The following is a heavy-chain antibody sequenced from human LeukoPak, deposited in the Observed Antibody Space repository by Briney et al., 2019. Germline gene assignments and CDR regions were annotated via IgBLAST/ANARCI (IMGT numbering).Heavy chain of an antibody. V-gene: IGHV1-18*01. CDR2: ISAYNGNT. CDR1: GYTFTSYG. J-gene: IGHJ3*02. CDR3: AKDKRVERPHDAFDI. D-gene: IGHD1-1*01. Sequence: ASVKVSCTASGYTFTSYGISWVRQAPGQGLEWMGWISAYNGNTNYAQKLQGRVTMTTDTSTSTAYMELRSLRAEDTAVYYCAKDKRVERPHDAFDIWGQGTMVTVSS.